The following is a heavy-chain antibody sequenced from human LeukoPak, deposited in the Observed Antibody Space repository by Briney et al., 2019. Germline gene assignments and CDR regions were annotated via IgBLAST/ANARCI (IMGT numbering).Heavy chain of an antibody. D-gene: IGHD3-10*01. CDR3: ARSPFGESIYYYGMDV. CDR1: GGSISSGGYS. CDR2: IYHSGST. V-gene: IGHV4-30-2*01. J-gene: IGHJ6*02. Sequence: SQTLSLTCAVSGGSISSGGYSWGWIRQPPGKGLEWIVYIYHSGSTYYNPSIKSRVTISVDRSKNQFSLKLSSVTAADTAVYYCARSPFGESIYYYGMDVWGQGTTVTVSS.